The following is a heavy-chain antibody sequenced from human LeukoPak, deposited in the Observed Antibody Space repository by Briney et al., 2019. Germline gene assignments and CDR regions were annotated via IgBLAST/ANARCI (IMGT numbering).Heavy chain of an antibody. V-gene: IGHV3-23*01. CDR2: ISSSGGNT. Sequence: GGSLRLSCAASGFTFSDSAMTWVRQVPGKGLEWVSLISSSGGNTYYADSVKGRFTISRDNSKNTLSLQMNSLRADDTAVYYCAKDRETAMDTSRAPYGMDVWGQGTTVTVS. D-gene: IGHD5-18*01. J-gene: IGHJ6*02. CDR3: AKDRETAMDTSRAPYGMDV. CDR1: GFTFSDSA.